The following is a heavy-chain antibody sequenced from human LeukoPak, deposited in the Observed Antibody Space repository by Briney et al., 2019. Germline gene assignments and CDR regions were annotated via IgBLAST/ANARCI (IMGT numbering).Heavy chain of an antibody. D-gene: IGHD2-21*02. CDR1: GFIFSSYA. J-gene: IGHJ4*02. Sequence: GGSLRLSCATSGFIFSSYAMSWVRQAPGKGLEWVSDITGSGARTYYADSVKGRFTISRDNSKNTLYLRINSLRAEDTAVYYCAKDPAFCGGDCYSSMDRFDHWGQGTQVTVSS. V-gene: IGHV3-23*01. CDR3: AKDPAFCGGDCYSSMDRFDH. CDR2: ITGSGART.